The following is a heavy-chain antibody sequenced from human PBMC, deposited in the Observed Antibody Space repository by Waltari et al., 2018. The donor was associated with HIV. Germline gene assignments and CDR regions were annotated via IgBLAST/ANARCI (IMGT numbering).Heavy chain of an antibody. J-gene: IGHJ5*02. CDR3: AREDYDFWSGYNYNWFDP. CDR1: GGSINRYY. V-gene: IGHV4-4*07. Sequence: QVQLQESGPGLLKPSETLSLTCTVSGGSINRYYWSWIRQPAGKGLEWIGRIYSSGSTNYNPSLKSRSTMSVDTSKNMFSLKVSSVTAADTAVYYCAREDYDFWSGYNYNWFDPWGQGTLVTVSS. D-gene: IGHD3-3*01. CDR2: IYSSGST.